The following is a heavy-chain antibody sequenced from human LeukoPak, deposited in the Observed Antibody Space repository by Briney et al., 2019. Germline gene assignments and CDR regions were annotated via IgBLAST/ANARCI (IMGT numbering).Heavy chain of an antibody. CDR2: INPNSGDT. Sequence: ASVKVSCTASGYTFTGYYMHWVRQAPGQGLEWMGLINPNSGDTNYAQNFQGRVTMTRDTSISTAYMELSRLRSDDTAVYYCASVVITGGYWGQGTLVTVAS. V-gene: IGHV1-2*02. J-gene: IGHJ4*02. D-gene: IGHD3-16*01. CDR1: GYTFTGYY. CDR3: ASVVITGGY.